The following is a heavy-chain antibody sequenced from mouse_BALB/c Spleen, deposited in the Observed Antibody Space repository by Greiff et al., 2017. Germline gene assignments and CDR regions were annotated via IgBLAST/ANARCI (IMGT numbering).Heavy chain of an antibody. CDR1: GFTFRSFG. J-gene: IGHJ2*01. V-gene: IGHV5-17*02. Sequence: EVQLVESGGGLVQPGGSRKLSCAASGFTFRSFGMHWVRQAPEKGLEWVAYISSGSSTIYYADTVKGRFTISRDNPKNTLFLQMTSLRSEDTAMYYCARDDGYFDYWGQGTTLTVSS. CDR2: ISSGSSTI. D-gene: IGHD2-3*01. CDR3: ARDDGYFDY.